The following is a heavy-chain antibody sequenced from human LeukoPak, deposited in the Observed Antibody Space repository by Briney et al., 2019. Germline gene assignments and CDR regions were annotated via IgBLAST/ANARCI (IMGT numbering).Heavy chain of an antibody. CDR3: ARHGVSGPLYVWGSYRYAFDI. Sequence: SETLSLTCTVSGDSISSYYWSWIRQPPEKGLEWIGHIYYSGSTNYNPPLKSRVTISVDTSKNQFSLKLSSVTAADTAVYYCARHGVSGPLYVWGSYRYAFDIWGQGTMVTVSS. J-gene: IGHJ3*02. V-gene: IGHV4-59*08. CDR2: IYYSGST. D-gene: IGHD3-16*02. CDR1: GDSISSYY.